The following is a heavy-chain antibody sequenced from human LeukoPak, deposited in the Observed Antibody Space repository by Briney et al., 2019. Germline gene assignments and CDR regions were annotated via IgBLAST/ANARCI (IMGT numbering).Heavy chain of an antibody. CDR2: IYPLGCT. Sequence: SVTVSLTCTVSGGSISSYYRSWIRQPAGKGLEWIGRIYPLGCTNYNPSLKSRVTMSADTSKNQFSLKLSSVTAADTAVYYCAREGYCSGGSCYSVGEFDYWGQGTLVTVSS. J-gene: IGHJ4*02. CDR3: AREGYCSGGSCYSVGEFDY. D-gene: IGHD2-15*01. V-gene: IGHV4-4*07. CDR1: GGSISSYY.